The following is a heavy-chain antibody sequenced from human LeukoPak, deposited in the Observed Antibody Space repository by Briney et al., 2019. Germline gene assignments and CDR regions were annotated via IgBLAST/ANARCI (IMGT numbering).Heavy chain of an antibody. Sequence: ASVKVSCKASGYTFTGYYMHWERQAPGQGLEWMGWINPNSGGTNYAQKFQGRVTMTRDTSISTAYMELSRLRSDDTAVYYCARLYFYDSSGYALDYWGQGTLVTVSS. CDR3: ARLYFYDSSGYALDY. J-gene: IGHJ4*02. CDR1: GYTFTGYY. V-gene: IGHV1-2*02. D-gene: IGHD3-22*01. CDR2: INPNSGGT.